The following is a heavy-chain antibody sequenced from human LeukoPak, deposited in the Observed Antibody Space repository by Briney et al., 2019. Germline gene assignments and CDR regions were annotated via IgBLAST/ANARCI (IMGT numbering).Heavy chain of an antibody. D-gene: IGHD1-26*01. J-gene: IGHJ4*02. CDR3: ARDPEWELDN. Sequence: GGSLRLSCAASGFTFSTYWMNWFRQTPGKGLEWVAKIKADGGEKDHVASVKGRFTISRDNAKNSLYLQMNSLRAEDTAVYYCARDPEWELDNWGQGTLVTVSS. V-gene: IGHV3-7*01. CDR2: IKADGGEK. CDR1: GFTFSTYW.